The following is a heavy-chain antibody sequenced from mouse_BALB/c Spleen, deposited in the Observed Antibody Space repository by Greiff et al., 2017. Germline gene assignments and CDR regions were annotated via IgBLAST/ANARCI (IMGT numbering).Heavy chain of an antibody. J-gene: IGHJ3*01. V-gene: IGHV1S56*01. Sequence: QVQLQQSGPELVKPGASVRISCKASGYTFTSYYIHWVKQRPGQGLEWIGWIYPGNVNTKYNEKFKGKATLTADKSSSTAYMQLSSLTSEDSAVYFCATSYYRYDWFAYWGQGTLVTVSA. CDR2: IYPGNVNT. D-gene: IGHD2-14*01. CDR3: ATSYYRYDWFAY. CDR1: GYTFTSYY.